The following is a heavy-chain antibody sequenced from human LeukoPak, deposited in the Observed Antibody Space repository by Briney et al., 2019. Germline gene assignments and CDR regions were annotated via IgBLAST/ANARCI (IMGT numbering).Heavy chain of an antibody. CDR1: GGSINNYY. D-gene: IGHD3-3*01. CDR3: ARERGVVINLNDAFDI. Sequence: SETLSLTCTVSGGSINNYYWNWIRQSAGKGLEWIGRVHTSGSTNYNPSLKSRVTMSVDKSKNHFSLNLNSVTAADTAVYYCARERGVVINLNDAFDIWGQGTMVTVSA. CDR2: VHTSGST. V-gene: IGHV4-4*07. J-gene: IGHJ3*02.